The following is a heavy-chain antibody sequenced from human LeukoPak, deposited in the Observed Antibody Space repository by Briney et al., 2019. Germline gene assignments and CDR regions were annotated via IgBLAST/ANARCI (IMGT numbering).Heavy chain of an antibody. CDR1: GFTFSDYY. V-gene: IGHV3-11*01. J-gene: IGHJ4*02. D-gene: IGHD3-16*01. CDR3: ARDGDYVWGSHTHDY. CDR2: ISSSGGTI. Sequence: PGGSLRLSCAASGFTFSDYYMSWIRQAPGKGLEWVSYISSSGGTIYYADSVKGRFTISRDNAKNSLYLQMNSLRAEDTAVYYCARDGDYVWGSHTHDYWGQGTLVTVSS.